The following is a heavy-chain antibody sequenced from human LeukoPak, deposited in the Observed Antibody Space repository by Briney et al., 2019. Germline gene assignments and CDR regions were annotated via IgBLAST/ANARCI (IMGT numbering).Heavy chain of an antibody. CDR3: ARADSNWHLYYFDY. J-gene: IGHJ4*02. V-gene: IGHV3-23*01. Sequence: PGGSLRLSCAASGFTVSSNYMNWVRQAPGKGLEWVSGISGSGGSTYYADSVKGRFTISRDNSKNTLYVQMNSLRAEDTAVYYCARADSNWHLYYFDYWGQGTLVTVSS. CDR2: ISGSGGST. D-gene: IGHD6-13*01. CDR1: GFTVSSNY.